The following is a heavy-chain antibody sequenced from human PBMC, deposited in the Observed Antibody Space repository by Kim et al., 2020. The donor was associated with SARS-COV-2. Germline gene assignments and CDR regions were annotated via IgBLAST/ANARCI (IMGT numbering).Heavy chain of an antibody. CDR3: ASIGYSAYDGSDF. CDR1: GGSTSTSAYY. J-gene: IGHJ4*02. Sequence: SETLSLTCSVSGGSTSTSAYYWVWIRQPPGKGLEWIGQIFFSGRTDYNPSLQSRISISIDTSKNQFSLKLNSVTAADTAVYYCASIGYSAYDGSDFWGQGILVTVSS. D-gene: IGHD5-12*01. CDR2: IFFSGRT. V-gene: IGHV4-39*01.